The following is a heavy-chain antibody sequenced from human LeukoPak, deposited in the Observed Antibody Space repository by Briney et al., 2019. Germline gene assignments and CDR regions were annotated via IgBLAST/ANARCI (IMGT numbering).Heavy chain of an antibody. Sequence: SETLSLTCTVSGGSISSYYWSWIRQPPGKGLEWIGYIYYSGSTNYNPSLKSRVTISVDTSKNQFSLKLSSVTAAGTAVYYCARDRDSSGYYEWFDPWGQGTLVTVSS. CDR2: IYYSGST. J-gene: IGHJ5*02. D-gene: IGHD3-22*01. CDR1: GGSISSYY. V-gene: IGHV4-59*12. CDR3: ARDRDSSGYYEWFDP.